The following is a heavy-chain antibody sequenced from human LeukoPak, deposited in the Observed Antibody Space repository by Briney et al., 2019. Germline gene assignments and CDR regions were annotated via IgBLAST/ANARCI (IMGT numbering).Heavy chain of an antibody. CDR2: INHSGST. V-gene: IGHV4-34*01. D-gene: IGHD6-13*01. Sequence: SETLSLTCAVYGGSFSGYYWSWIRQPPGKGLEWIGEINHSGSTNYNPSLKSRVTISVDTSKNQFSLKRSSVTAADTAVYYCARAGDSSSWYYFDYWGLGTLVTVSS. J-gene: IGHJ4*02. CDR3: ARAGDSSSWYYFDY. CDR1: GGSFSGYY.